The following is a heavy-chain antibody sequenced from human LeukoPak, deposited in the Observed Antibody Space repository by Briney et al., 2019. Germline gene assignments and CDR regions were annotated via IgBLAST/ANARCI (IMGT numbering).Heavy chain of an antibody. CDR3: ARRPWIAAAGTVGYYFDY. CDR1: GGSISSYY. D-gene: IGHD6-13*01. J-gene: IGHJ4*02. CDR2: IYTSGST. V-gene: IGHV4-4*07. Sequence: PSETLSLTCTVSGGSISSYYWSWIRQPAGKGLEWIGRIYTSGSTNYNPSLKSRVTMSVDTSKNQFSLKLSSVTAADTAVYYCARRPWIAAAGTVGYYFDYWGQGTLVTVSS.